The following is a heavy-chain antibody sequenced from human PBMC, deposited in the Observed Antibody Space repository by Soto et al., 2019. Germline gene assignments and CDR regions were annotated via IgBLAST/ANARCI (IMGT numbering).Heavy chain of an antibody. CDR2: ITAGGGST. Sequence: EVQLLESGGGLVQPGGSLRLSCAASGFTFSSYAMTWVRQAPGKGLEWVSAITAGGGSTYYAESVKGRFTISRDNSKNTLYLQMNSLRAEDTAVYYCAKDSRGSPRYGMDVWGQGTTVTVSS. CDR1: GFTFSSYA. J-gene: IGHJ6*02. CDR3: AKDSRGSPRYGMDV. V-gene: IGHV3-23*01. D-gene: IGHD3-10*01.